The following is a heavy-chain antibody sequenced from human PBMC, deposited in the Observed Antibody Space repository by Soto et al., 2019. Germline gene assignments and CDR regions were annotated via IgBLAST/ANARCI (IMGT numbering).Heavy chain of an antibody. CDR2: ISAYNGNT. CDR1: GYNFILHG. J-gene: IGHJ3*02. CDR3: ARVWYDGNSGAFDI. D-gene: IGHD3-10*01. Sequence: QGQLVQSVGEVKKPGASLKVSCKASGYNFILHGISWVRQAPGQGLAWMGWISAYNGNTNYAQNFQDRVTMTTDPSTSTVNMELRSLRSDDTAVYYCARVWYDGNSGAFDIWGQGTKVTVSS. V-gene: IGHV1-18*01.